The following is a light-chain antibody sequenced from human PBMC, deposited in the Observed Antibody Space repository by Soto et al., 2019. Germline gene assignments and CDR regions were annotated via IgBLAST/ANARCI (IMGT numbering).Light chain of an antibody. Sequence: EIFLTQSPGPPPFSGRERATPPWKARQCVSSSFLAWYQQKPGQAPRLLIYDASTRATGIPARFSGSGSGTDFTLTISSLEPEDFAVYYCQQRSNRPPGITFGQGTRLEIK. J-gene: IGKJ5*01. CDR1: QCVSSSF. CDR2: DAS. V-gene: IGKV3D-20*02. CDR3: QQRSNRPPGIT.